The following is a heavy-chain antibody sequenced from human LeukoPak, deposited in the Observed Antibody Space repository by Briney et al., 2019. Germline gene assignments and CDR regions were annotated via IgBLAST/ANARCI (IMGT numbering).Heavy chain of an antibody. J-gene: IGHJ4*02. CDR3: ARSQSGYSSGWCDY. D-gene: IGHD6-19*01. Sequence: VASVKVSCKASGYTFTGYYMHWVRQAPGQGLEWTGRIIPILGIANYAQKFQGRVTITADKSTSTAYMELSSLRSEDTAVYYCARSQSGYSSGWCDYWGQGTLVTVSS. CDR1: GYTFTGYY. V-gene: IGHV1-69*02. CDR2: IIPILGIA.